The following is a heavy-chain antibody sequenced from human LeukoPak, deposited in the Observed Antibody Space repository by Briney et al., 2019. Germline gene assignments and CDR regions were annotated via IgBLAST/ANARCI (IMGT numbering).Heavy chain of an antibody. D-gene: IGHD2-8*02. J-gene: IGHJ6*03. CDR1: GITFSSSS. CDR3: ARPILEPRPRIGGAYYYYYYMDV. Sequence: PGGSLRLSCLASGITFSSSSMSWVRQAPGKGLEWVSAISPGDYTAYYADSVKGRFTISRDNAKNSLYLQMNSLRAEDTAVYYCARPILEPRPRIGGAYYYYYYMDVWGKGTTVTISS. V-gene: IGHV3-11*01. CDR2: ISPGDYTA.